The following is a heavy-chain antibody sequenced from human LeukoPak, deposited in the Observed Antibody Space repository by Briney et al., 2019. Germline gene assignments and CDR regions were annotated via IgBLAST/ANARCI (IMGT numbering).Heavy chain of an antibody. CDR2: MNPNSGNT. Sequence: GASVKVSCKASGGTFSSYAISWVRQAPGQGLEWMGWMNPNSGNTGYAQKFQGRVTMTRNTSISTAYMELSSLRSEDTAVYYCARGLHVYDFWSGYYTLDYYYYGMDVWGQGTTVTVSS. V-gene: IGHV1-8*02. D-gene: IGHD3-3*01. J-gene: IGHJ6*02. CDR1: GGTFSSYA. CDR3: ARGLHVYDFWSGYYTLDYYYYGMDV.